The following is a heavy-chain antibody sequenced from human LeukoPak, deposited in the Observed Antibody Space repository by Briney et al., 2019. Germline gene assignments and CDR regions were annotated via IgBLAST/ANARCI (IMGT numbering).Heavy chain of an antibody. D-gene: IGHD3-22*01. CDR3: AKDRGGVVVNHLDY. CDR2: ISGSGGST. J-gene: IGHJ4*02. V-gene: IGHV3-23*01. CDR1: GFTFSSYG. Sequence: GGSLRLSCAASGFTFSSYGMSWVRQAPGKGLEWVSAISGSGGSTYYADSVKGRFTISRGNSKNTLYLQMNSLRAEDTAVYYCAKDRGGVVVNHLDYWGQGTLVTVSS.